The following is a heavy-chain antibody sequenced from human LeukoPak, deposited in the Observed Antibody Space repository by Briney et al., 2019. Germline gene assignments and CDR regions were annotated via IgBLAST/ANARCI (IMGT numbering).Heavy chain of an antibody. V-gene: IGHV3-23*01. CDR1: GFTFSDYA. Sequence: PGGSLRLSCAASGFTFSDYAMTWVRQAPGKGLEWVSGISSSGVTTYYADSVKGRFTISRDNSKNTQWLQMNSLRSDDTAIYFCARSDLGTITAGPFNYWGQGTLVAVSS. CDR2: ISSSGVTT. CDR3: ARSDLGTITAGPFNY. J-gene: IGHJ4*02. D-gene: IGHD5-24*01.